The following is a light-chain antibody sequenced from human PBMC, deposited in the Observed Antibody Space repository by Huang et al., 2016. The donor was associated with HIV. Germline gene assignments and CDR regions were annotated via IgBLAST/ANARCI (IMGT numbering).Light chain of an antibody. J-gene: IGKJ4*01. CDR3: QQYDKWPPGLT. CDR2: DTS. CDR1: QNVRNT. V-gene: IGKV3D-15*01. Sequence: EIKMTQSPATLSVSPGGRVTLPCRASQNVRNTLAWYQQKTGQAPRLRIYDTSTRATGIPARFSGSGAGKEFTLTISGLQSEDFAIYYCQQYDKWPPGLTFGGGTKVEI.